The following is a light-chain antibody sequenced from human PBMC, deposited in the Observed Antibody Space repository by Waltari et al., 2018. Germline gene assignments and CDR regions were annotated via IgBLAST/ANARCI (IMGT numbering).Light chain of an antibody. Sequence: EIVMTPSPATLSVFPGERATLPCRASQSIRSNLAWYQHKPGQAPRLLIYGASTRATGIPARFSGSGSGTEFTLTISSLQSEDFAVYFCQQYDNWLGTFGQGTKVEIK. V-gene: IGKV3-15*01. CDR2: GAS. CDR3: QQYDNWLGT. CDR1: QSIRSN. J-gene: IGKJ1*01.